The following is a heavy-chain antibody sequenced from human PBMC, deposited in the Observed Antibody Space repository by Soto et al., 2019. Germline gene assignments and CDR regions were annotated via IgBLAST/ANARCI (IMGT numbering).Heavy chain of an antibody. CDR1: GRSISSVNYY. CDR3: ASEYSSSSWFDP. Sequence: SETLSLTCTVSGRSISSVNYYWSWIRQPPGKGLEWIGYIYYSGSTYYNPSLRSRVTISVDTSKNQFSLKLTSVTAADTAVYYCASEYSSSSWFDPWGQGALVTVSS. J-gene: IGHJ5*02. V-gene: IGHV4-30-4*01. CDR2: IYYSGST. D-gene: IGHD6-6*01.